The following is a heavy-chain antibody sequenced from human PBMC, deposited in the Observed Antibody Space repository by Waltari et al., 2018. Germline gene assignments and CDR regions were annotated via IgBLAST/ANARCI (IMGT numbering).Heavy chain of an antibody. D-gene: IGHD6-19*01. Sequence: EVQLLESGGGLVQPGGSLRLSCVASGVSFSLYAMSWVRQAPGKGLEWVSGMRGAGGHTHYADSVKGRFTVSRDNSKNTLYLQMNSLRAEDTAVYYCAKERIPGQVTGTSYFDYWGQGTLVTVSS. CDR1: GVSFSLYA. CDR3: AKERIPGQVTGTSYFDY. CDR2: MRGAGGHT. J-gene: IGHJ4*02. V-gene: IGHV3-23*01.